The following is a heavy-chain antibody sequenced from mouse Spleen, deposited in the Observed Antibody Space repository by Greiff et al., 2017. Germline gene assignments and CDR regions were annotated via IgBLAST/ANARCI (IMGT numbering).Heavy chain of an antibody. CDR3: ARHPITTAWYFDV. CDR1: GFTFSSYG. V-gene: IGHV5-6*01. CDR2: ISSGGSYT. J-gene: IGHJ1*01. D-gene: IGHD1-2*01. Sequence: EVKLVESGGDSVKPGGSLKLSCAASGFTFSSYGMSWVRQTPDKRLEWVATISSGGSYTYYPDSVKGRFTISRDNAKNTLYLQMSSLKSEDTAMYYCARHPITTAWYFDVWGAGTTVTVSS.